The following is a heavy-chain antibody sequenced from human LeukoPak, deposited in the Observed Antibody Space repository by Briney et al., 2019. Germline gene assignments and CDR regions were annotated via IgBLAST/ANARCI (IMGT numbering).Heavy chain of an antibody. Sequence: GGSLRLSCAASGFSFSNYWMHWVRQAPGKGLVWVSRINTDGGSTNYADSVKGRFTISRDNAKNTLYLQMNSLKTDDTAVYYCVTVEQWLGRALLYWGQGTLVTVSS. CDR1: GFSFSNYW. D-gene: IGHD6-19*01. CDR2: INTDGGST. V-gene: IGHV3-74*01. J-gene: IGHJ4*02. CDR3: VTVEQWLGRALLY.